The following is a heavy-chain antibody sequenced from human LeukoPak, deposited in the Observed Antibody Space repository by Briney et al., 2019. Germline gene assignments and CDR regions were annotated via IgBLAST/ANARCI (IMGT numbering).Heavy chain of an antibody. D-gene: IGHD3-10*01. J-gene: IGHJ4*02. Sequence: ETLSLTCTVSGGSISSYYWSWVRQAPGKGLEWVSYISSGSTTIYYADSVKGRFTISRDNAQKSVYLQMNSLRAEDTAVYYCAREPVWAKSGDYWGQGTLVTVSS. CDR3: AREPVWAKSGDY. CDR1: GGSISSYY. V-gene: IGHV3-48*01. CDR2: ISSGSTTI.